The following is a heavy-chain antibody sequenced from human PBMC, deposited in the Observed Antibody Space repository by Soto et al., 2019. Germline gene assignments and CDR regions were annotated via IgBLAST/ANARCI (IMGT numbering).Heavy chain of an antibody. V-gene: IGHV3-21*01. CDR2: ISSSSSYI. D-gene: IGHD5-18*01. CDR1: GFTFRSYS. J-gene: IGHJ6*02. Sequence: GGSLRLSCAASGFTFRSYSMNWVRQAPGKGLEWVSSISSSSSYIYYADSVKGRFTISRDNAKNSLYLQMNSLRAEDTAVYYCARTKWIQLWETAPSDYYYGMDVWDQGTTVTVSS. CDR3: ARTKWIQLWETAPSDYYYGMDV.